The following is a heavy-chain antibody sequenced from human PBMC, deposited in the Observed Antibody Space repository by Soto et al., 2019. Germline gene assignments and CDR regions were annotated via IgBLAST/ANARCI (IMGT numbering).Heavy chain of an antibody. CDR1: GYTFKDYD. CDR2: MNPNSGNT. Sequence: QVQLLQSGAEVKKPGTSVRVSCMASGYTFKDYDINRVRRAPGQGLEWMGWMNPNSGNTAYARKFHDRITMTRSVSARTAFMELSSLTPEDTALYYCARRMTWSLWCFDLWGSGTQVTVSS. V-gene: IGHV1-8*01. CDR3: ARRMTWSLWCFDL. J-gene: IGHJ2*01. D-gene: IGHD3-3*01.